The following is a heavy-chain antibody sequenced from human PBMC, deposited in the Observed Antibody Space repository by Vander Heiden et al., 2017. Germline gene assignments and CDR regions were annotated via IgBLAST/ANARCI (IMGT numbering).Heavy chain of an antibody. CDR2: MYTGGRT. CDR3: ARDLVTSGQGSER. V-gene: IGHV3-53*01. CDR1: GFSVSGNY. Sequence: EGELVESGGGLIQPGGSLRPSCAASGFSVSGNYMTWVRQAPGKGLEWVSVMYTGGRTDYADSVKGRFTIARDNSKNTVYLQMNSLRVEDTAVDDGARDLVTSGQGSERWGQGTLGIVS. J-gene: IGHJ4*02. D-gene: IGHD2-2*01.